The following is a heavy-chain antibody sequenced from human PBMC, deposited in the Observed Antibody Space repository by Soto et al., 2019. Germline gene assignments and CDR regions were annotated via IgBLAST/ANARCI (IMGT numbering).Heavy chain of an antibody. J-gene: IGHJ6*02. D-gene: IGHD1-26*01. CDR1: GGSVSSGGYY. CDR3: ARMKRLKGGGAAKARYYYYGMDV. Sequence: SETLSLTSTVSGGSVSSGGYYWSWIRQPPGKGLEWIGYIYYSGSTNYNPSLKSRVTISVDTSKNQFSLKLSSVTAADTAVYYCARMKRLKGGGAAKARYYYYGMDVWGQGTTVTVSS. V-gene: IGHV4-61*08. CDR2: IYYSGST.